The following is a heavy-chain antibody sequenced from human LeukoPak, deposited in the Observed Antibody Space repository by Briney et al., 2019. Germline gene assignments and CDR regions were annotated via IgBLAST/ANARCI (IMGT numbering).Heavy chain of an antibody. J-gene: IGHJ4*02. V-gene: IGHV3-21*01. CDR2: ISSSSSYI. CDR1: GFTFSSYS. Sequence: GGSLRLSCAASGFTFSSYSMNWVCQAPGKGLEWVSSISSSSSYIYYADSVKGRFTISRDNAKNSLYLQMNSLRAEDTAVYYCARDLATITSYWGQGTLVTVSS. CDR3: ARDLATITSY. D-gene: IGHD5-12*01.